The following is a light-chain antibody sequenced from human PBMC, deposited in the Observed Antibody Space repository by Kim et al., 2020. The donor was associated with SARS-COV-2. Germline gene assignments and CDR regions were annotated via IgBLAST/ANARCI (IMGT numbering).Light chain of an antibody. CDR1: QDIRND. CDR2: GAS. CDR3: LQHSTYPIT. J-gene: IGKJ5*01. V-gene: IGKV1-17*01. Sequence: GDRVTSTCRASQDIRNDLGWYQQKTGRAPKGLIYGASSLQSGVPSRFSGSGSGTEFTLTISGVQPEDFATYFCLQHSTYPITFGQGTRLEIK.